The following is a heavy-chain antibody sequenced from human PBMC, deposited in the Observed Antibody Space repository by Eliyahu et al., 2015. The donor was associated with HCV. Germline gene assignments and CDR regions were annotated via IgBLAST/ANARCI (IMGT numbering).Heavy chain of an antibody. J-gene: IGHJ4*02. CDR3: ARLRYNWNGPGY. CDR2: IYYSGST. CDR1: GGSISSSSYY. V-gene: IGHV4-39*01. Sequence: QLQLQESGPGLVKPSETLSLTCXVSGGSISSSSYYWGWIRQPPGKGLEWIGSIYYSGSTYYNPSLKSRVTISVDTSKNQFSLKLSSVTAADTAVFYCARLRYNWNGPGYWDQGTLVTVSS. D-gene: IGHD1-1*01.